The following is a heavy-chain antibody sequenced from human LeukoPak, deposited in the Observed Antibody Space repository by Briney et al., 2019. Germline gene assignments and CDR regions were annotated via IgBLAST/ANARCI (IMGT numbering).Heavy chain of an antibody. CDR2: ISYDGSNK. V-gene: IGHV3-30-3*01. CDR1: GFTFSSYA. D-gene: IGHD6-6*01. CDR3: ARSPRPQSIAARPTPYYFDY. Sequence: GGSLRLSCAASGFTFSSYAMHWVRQAPGKGLEWVAVISYDGSNKYYADSVKGRFTISRDNSKNTLYLQMNSLRAEDTAVYYCARSPRPQSIAARPTPYYFDYWGQGTLVTVSS. J-gene: IGHJ4*02.